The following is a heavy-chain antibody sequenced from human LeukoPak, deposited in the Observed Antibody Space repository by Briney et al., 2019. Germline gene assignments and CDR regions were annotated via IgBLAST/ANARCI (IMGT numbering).Heavy chain of an antibody. CDR2: IYTSGST. V-gene: IGHV4-4*07. J-gene: IGHJ6*03. CDR1: GGSISSYY. D-gene: IGHD1-26*01. Sequence: SETLSLTCTVSGGSISSYYWSWIRQPAGKGLEWIGRIYTSGSTNYNPSLKSRVTMSVDTSKNQFSLKLSSVTAADTAVYYCARGIVGATSGDYYYMDVWGKGTTVTVSS. CDR3: ARGIVGATSGDYYYMDV.